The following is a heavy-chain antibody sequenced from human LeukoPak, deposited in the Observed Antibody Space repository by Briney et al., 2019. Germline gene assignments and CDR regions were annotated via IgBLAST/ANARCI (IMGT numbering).Heavy chain of an antibody. J-gene: IGHJ4*02. V-gene: IGHV3-7*03. CDR1: GFTFSSYS. CDR3: ATGRLTSKSPYMYLNY. CDR2: IKQDGSER. D-gene: IGHD1-26*01. Sequence: GGSLRLSCAASGFTFSSYSMNWVRQAPGKGLEWVASIKQDGSERKYVDSVKGRFTISIDNAKNSVYLQLSSLRDEDTAVYFCATGRLTSKSPYMYLNYWGQGTLVTVSS.